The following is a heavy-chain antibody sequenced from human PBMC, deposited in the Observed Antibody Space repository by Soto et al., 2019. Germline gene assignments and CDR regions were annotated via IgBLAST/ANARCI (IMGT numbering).Heavy chain of an antibody. Sequence: ASVKVSCKASGYTFTSYYMHWVRQAPGQGLEWMGIINPSGGSTSYAQKFQGRVTMTRDTSTSTVYMELSSLRSEDTAVYYRARDISTVVVAATLRDGPFDIWGQGTMVTVSS. V-gene: IGHV1-46*01. D-gene: IGHD2-15*01. CDR3: ARDISTVVVAATLRDGPFDI. CDR1: GYTFTSYY. CDR2: INPSGGST. J-gene: IGHJ3*02.